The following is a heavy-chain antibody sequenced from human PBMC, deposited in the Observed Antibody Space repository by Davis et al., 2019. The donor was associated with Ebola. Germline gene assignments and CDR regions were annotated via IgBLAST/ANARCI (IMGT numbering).Heavy chain of an antibody. Sequence: PGGSLRLSCAASGFTFSSYAMSWVRQAPGKGLEWVSAISGSGGSTYYADSVKGRFTISRDNAKNSLYLQMNSLRAEDTALYYCAKDGGWGSYFLYYFDYWGQGTLVTVSS. D-gene: IGHD1-26*01. CDR2: ISGSGGST. V-gene: IGHV3-23*01. J-gene: IGHJ4*02. CDR1: GFTFSSYA. CDR3: AKDGGWGSYFLYYFDY.